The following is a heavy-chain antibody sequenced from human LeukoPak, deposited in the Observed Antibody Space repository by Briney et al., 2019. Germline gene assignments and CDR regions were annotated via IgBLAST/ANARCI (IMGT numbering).Heavy chain of an antibody. D-gene: IGHD6-13*01. V-gene: IGHV1-2*02. J-gene: IGHJ4*02. CDR2: INPNSGGT. CDR3: ARERRGGSWYYFDY. CDR1: GYTFTGYY. Sequence: GASVKVSCKASGYTFTGYYMHWVRQAPGQGLEWMGWINPNSGGTNYAQKFQGRVTMTRDTSISTAYMELSRLRSDDTAVYYCARERRGGSWYYFDYWGQGTLVTASS.